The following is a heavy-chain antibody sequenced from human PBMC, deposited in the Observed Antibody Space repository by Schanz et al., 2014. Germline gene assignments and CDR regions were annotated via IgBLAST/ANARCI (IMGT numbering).Heavy chain of an antibody. CDR3: ARDMTSMGESGFYYYGMDV. J-gene: IGHJ6*02. CDR1: GFTFSSYG. V-gene: IGHV3-33*01. CDR2: IWYDGSNK. D-gene: IGHD1-26*01. Sequence: QVQLLESGGGVVQPGRSLRLSCAASGFTFSSYGMHWVRQAPGRGLEWVALIWYDGSNKYYAESVKGRFTISRDNPKNTLYLQMNSLRAEDTAVYYCARDMTSMGESGFYYYGMDVWGQGIPGHRLL.